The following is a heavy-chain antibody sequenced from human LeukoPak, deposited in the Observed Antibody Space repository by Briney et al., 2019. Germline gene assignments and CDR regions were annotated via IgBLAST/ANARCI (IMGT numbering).Heavy chain of an antibody. V-gene: IGHV4-59*08. CDR2: IYYSGST. CDR1: GGSISSYY. J-gene: IGHJ4*02. D-gene: IGHD5-24*01. CDR3: ARLNLGMAYNYFDY. Sequence: SETLSLTCTVSGGSISSYYWSWIRQPPGKGLEWIGYIYYSGSTNYNPSLKSRVTISVDTSKNQFSLKLSSVTAADTAVYYCARLNLGMAYNYFDYWGQGTLVTVSS.